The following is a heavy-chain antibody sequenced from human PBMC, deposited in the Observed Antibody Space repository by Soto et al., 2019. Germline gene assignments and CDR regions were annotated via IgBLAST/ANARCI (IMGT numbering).Heavy chain of an antibody. J-gene: IGHJ4*02. D-gene: IGHD2-21*02. CDR3: ARIMCGGDCYDFDY. Sequence: ESGGGVVPPGRSLRLSCAASGFTFSSYGMHWVRQAPGKGLEWVAVIWYDGSNKYYADSVKGRFTISRDNSKNTLYLQMNSLRAEDTAVYYCARIMCGGDCYDFDYWGQGTLVTVSS. CDR2: IWYDGSNK. CDR1: GFTFSSYG. V-gene: IGHV3-33*01.